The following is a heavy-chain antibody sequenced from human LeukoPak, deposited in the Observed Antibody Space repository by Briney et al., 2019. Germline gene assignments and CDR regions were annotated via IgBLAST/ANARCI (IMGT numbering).Heavy chain of an antibody. CDR1: GYTFTGYY. V-gene: IGHV1-2*02. D-gene: IGHD6-19*01. Sequence: ASVKVSCKASGYTFTGYYMHWVRQAPGQGLEWMGWINPNSGGTNYAQKFQGRVTMTRDTSISTAYMELSRLRSEDTAVYCCARDAKGGSGRFVLQTQNAFDIWGQGTMVTVSS. CDR3: ARDAKGGSGRFVLQTQNAFDI. J-gene: IGHJ3*02. CDR2: INPNSGGT.